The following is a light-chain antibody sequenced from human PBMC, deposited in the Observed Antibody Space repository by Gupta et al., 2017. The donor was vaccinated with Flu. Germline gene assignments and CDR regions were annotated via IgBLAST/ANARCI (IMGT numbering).Light chain of an antibody. J-gene: IGLJ2*01. CDR2: EVY. CDR3: SSYTTSNALVL. V-gene: IGLV2-14*01. Sequence: TISCTGTSSDIGIYNYVSWYQHHPGKAPRLMIYEVYNRPSGISNRFSGSKSGNTASLTISGLQAEDEAYYYCSSYTTSNALVLFGGGTKLTVL. CDR1: SSDIGIYNY.